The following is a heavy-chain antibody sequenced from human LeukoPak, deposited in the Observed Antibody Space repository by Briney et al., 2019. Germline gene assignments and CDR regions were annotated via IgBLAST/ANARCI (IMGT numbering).Heavy chain of an antibody. J-gene: IGHJ6*02. CDR3: ARHGTSSFYYYAMDV. CDR2: IYYSGST. V-gene: IGHV4-59*08. CDR1: GGSIRSYY. Sequence: SETLSLTCTVSGGSIRSYYWSWIRQSPEKGLEWIGYIYYSGSTNYNPSLKSRVTISVDTSKNQFSLKLSSVTAADTAVYYCARHGTSSFYYYAMDVWGQGTTVTVSS. D-gene: IGHD1-1*01.